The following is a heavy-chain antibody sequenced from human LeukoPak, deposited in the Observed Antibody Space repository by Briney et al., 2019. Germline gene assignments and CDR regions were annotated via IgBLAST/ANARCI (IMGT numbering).Heavy chain of an antibody. D-gene: IGHD2/OR15-2a*01. J-gene: IGHJ6*02. CDR3: ARVDTTGYYHYYGMDV. CDR1: GGSISSYY. CDR2: IYTSGST. V-gene: IGHV4-4*07. Sequence: PSETLSLTCTVSGGSISSYYWSWIRQPAGKGLEWIGHIYTSGSTNYNPSLKSRVTMSVDTSKNQFSLKLSSVTAADTAVYYCARVDTTGYYHYYGMDVWGQGTTVTVSS.